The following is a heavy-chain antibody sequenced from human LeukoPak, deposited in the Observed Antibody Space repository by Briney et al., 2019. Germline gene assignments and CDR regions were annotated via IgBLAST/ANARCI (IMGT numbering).Heavy chain of an antibody. Sequence: SETLSLTCAVYGGSFSGYYWSWIRQPPGKGLEWIGEINHSGSTNYNPSLKSRVTISVDTSKNQFSLKLSSVTAADTAVYYCARHRGITIFGVVINASMDVWGKGTTVTVSS. CDR1: GGSFSGYY. D-gene: IGHD3-3*01. J-gene: IGHJ6*03. V-gene: IGHV4-34*01. CDR3: ARHRGITIFGVVINASMDV. CDR2: INHSGST.